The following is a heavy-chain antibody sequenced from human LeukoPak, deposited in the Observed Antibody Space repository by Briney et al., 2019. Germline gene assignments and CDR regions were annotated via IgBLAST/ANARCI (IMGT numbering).Heavy chain of an antibody. Sequence: SQTLSLTCTVSDGSIRSSSYYWSWIRQPAGKGLEWFGRIYTSGNPNYNPSLKSRVTISVDTSKNQFSLKLSSVTAADTAVYYCARQGQRRNPWYYFDYWGQGALVTVSS. V-gene: IGHV4-61*02. CDR1: DGSIRSSSYY. CDR2: IYTSGNP. CDR3: ARQGQRRNPWYYFDY. D-gene: IGHD1-1*01. J-gene: IGHJ4*02.